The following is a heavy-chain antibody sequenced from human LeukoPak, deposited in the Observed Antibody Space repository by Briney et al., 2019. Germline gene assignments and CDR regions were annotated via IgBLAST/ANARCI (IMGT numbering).Heavy chain of an antibody. CDR1: GGSIGSSSYY. J-gene: IGHJ3*02. CDR2: IYYSGST. Sequence: SETLSLTCTVSGGSIGSSSYYWGWIRQPPGKGREWIWSIYYSGSTYYNPALNSRVTISVDTSKNQFSLKLSSVTAADTAVYFCASEFYGSGSYQVRDIWGQGTMVTVSS. CDR3: ASEFYGSGSYQVRDI. D-gene: IGHD3-10*01. V-gene: IGHV4-39*01.